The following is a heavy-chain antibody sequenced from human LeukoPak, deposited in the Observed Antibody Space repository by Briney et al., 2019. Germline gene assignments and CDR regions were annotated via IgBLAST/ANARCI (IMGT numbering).Heavy chain of an antibody. V-gene: IGHV3-48*01. CDR3: ARSVAGTLMDY. CDR2: ISSSSSTV. D-gene: IGHD6-19*01. CDR1: GFTFSSYS. J-gene: IGHJ4*02. Sequence: GSLRLSCAASGFTFSSYSMNWVRQAPGKGLEWVSYISSSSSTVYYADSVKGRFTISRDNAKNSLYLQMKSLRAEDTALDYCARSVAGTLMDYWGQGTLVTVSS.